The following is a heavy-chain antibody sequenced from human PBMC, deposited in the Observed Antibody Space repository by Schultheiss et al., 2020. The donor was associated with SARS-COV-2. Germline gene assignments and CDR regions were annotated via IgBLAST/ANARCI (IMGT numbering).Heavy chain of an antibody. CDR2: IYYSGST. CDR1: GGSISSGGYY. Sequence: SQTLSLTCTVSGGSISSGGYYWSWIRQHPGKGLEWIGYIYYSGSTNYNPSLKSRVTISVDTSKNQFSLKLSSVTAADTAVYYCARDYCSSTSCYYYYGMDVWGQGTTVTVSS. D-gene: IGHD2-2*01. CDR3: ARDYCSSTSCYYYYGMDV. V-gene: IGHV4-31*03. J-gene: IGHJ6*02.